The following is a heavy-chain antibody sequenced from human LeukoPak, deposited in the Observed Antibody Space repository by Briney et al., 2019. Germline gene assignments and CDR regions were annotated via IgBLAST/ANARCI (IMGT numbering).Heavy chain of an antibody. Sequence: SETLSLTCTVSGGSISSYYWSWIRQPPGKGLEWIGYIYYSGSTNYNPSLKSRVTISVDTSKNQFSPKLSSVTAADTAVYYCAATGYSYNYWGQGTLVTVSS. V-gene: IGHV4-59*08. CDR3: AATGYSYNY. J-gene: IGHJ4*02. CDR1: GGSISSYY. D-gene: IGHD4-11*01. CDR2: IYYSGST.